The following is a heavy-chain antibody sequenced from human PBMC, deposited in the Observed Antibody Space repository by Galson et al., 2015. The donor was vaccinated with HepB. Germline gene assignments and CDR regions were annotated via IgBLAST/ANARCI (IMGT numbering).Heavy chain of an antibody. D-gene: IGHD2-2*01. V-gene: IGHV3-30*04. CDR2: ISYDGSNK. CDR1: GFTFSSYA. J-gene: IGHJ4*02. Sequence: SLRLSCAASGFTFSSYAMHWVRQAPGKGLEWVAVISYDGSNKYYADSVNGLFTISRDNSKNTLYLQMNSLRAEDTDVYYCARDIGQYQQLGQFDYWGQGALVTVSS. CDR3: ARDIGQYQQLGQFDY.